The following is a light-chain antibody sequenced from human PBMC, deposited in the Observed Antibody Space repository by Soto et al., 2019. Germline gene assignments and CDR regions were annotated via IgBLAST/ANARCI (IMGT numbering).Light chain of an antibody. V-gene: IGLV1-40*01. CDR3: QSYDSSLSGHYV. J-gene: IGLJ1*01. CDR1: SSNTGAGYD. CDR2: GNS. Sequence: QSVLTQPPSVSGGPGQRVTISCTGSSSNTGAGYDVHWYQQLPGTAPKLLIYGNSNRPSGVPDRFSGSKSGTSASLAITGLQAEDEADYYCQSYDSSLSGHYVFGTRTKLTVL.